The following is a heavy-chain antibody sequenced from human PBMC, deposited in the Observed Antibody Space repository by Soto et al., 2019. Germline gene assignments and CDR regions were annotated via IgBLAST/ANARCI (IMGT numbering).Heavy chain of an antibody. CDR3: AKGPGYSYGYKDYYYMAV. V-gene: IGHV3-9*01. CDR1: GFTFDDYA. J-gene: IGHJ6*03. Sequence: TGGSLRLSCVASGFTFDDYAMHWVRQAPGKGLEWVSGISWNSGSIGYADSVKGRFTISRDNAKNSLYLQMNSLRAEDTALYYCAKGPGYSYGYKDYYYMAVWGKGTTVTVSS. D-gene: IGHD5-18*01. CDR2: ISWNSGSI.